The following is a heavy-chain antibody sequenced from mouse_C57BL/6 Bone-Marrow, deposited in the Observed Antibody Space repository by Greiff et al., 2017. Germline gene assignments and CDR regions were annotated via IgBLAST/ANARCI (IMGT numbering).Heavy chain of an antibody. CDR1: GFTFSDYG. J-gene: IGHJ3*01. D-gene: IGHD1-1*01. V-gene: IGHV5-17*01. CDR2: ISSGSSTI. CDR3: ASSIYYYGWFAY. Sequence: EVKLVESGGGLVKPGGSLKLSCAASGFTFSDYGMHWVRQAPEKGLEWVAYISSGSSTIYYADTVKGRFTISRDKAKNTLFLHMTMLRSEDTATYYCASSIYYYGWFAYWGQGTLVTVSA.